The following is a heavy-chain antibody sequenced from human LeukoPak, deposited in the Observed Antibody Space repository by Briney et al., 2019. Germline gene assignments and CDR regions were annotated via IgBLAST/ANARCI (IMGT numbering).Heavy chain of an antibody. D-gene: IGHD6-13*01. Sequence: KPGGSLRLSCAASGFTFSDYYMSWIRQAPGKGLEWVSYISSSGGTIYYADSVKGRFTISRDNAKNSLYLQMNSLRAEDTAVYYCARDRSSSLPHDAFDIWGQGTMVTVSS. V-gene: IGHV3-11*01. CDR2: ISSSGGTI. J-gene: IGHJ3*02. CDR1: GFTFSDYY. CDR3: ARDRSSSLPHDAFDI.